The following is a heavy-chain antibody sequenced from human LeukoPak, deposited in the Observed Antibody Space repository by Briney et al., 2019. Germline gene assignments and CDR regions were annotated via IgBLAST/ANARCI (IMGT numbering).Heavy chain of an antibody. CDR3: ARGEMWFYYYGMDV. J-gene: IGHJ6*02. D-gene: IGHD2-21*01. CDR2: IYSGGST. V-gene: IGHV3-66*01. Sequence: GGSLRLSCAASGFTVSSNYMSWVRQAPGKGLEWVSVIYSGGSTYYADSVKGRFTISRDNSKNTLYLQMNSLRAEDTAVYYCARGEMWFYYYGMDVWGQGTTVTVSS. CDR1: GFTVSSNY.